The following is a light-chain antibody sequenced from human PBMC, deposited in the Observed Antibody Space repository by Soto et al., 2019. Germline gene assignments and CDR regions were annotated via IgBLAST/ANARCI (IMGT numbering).Light chain of an antibody. V-gene: IGKV3-11*01. CDR1: QSVSSY. CDR3: QPRSNWPPGGT. Sequence: EIVLTQSPATLSLSPGERATLSCRASQSVSSYLAWYQQKPGQAPRLLIYDASNRATGIPARFSGSGSGTDFTLTISSLEPEDFAVYYCQPRSNWPPGGTFGPGTKVDIK. J-gene: IGKJ3*01. CDR2: DAS.